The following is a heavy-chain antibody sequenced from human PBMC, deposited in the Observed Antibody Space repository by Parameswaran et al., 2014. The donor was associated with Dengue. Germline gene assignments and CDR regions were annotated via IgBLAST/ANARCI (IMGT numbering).Heavy chain of an antibody. CDR3: ARGVVVVVAATIYYYYGMDV. Sequence: VRQGSREGPGVDWVHLLHGSTYYNPSLKSRVTISVDTSKNQFSLKLSSVTAADTAVYYCARGVVVVVAATIYYYYGMDVWGQGTTVTVSS. D-gene: IGHD2-15*01. J-gene: IGHJ6*02. V-gene: IGHV4-31*02. CDR2: LLHGST.